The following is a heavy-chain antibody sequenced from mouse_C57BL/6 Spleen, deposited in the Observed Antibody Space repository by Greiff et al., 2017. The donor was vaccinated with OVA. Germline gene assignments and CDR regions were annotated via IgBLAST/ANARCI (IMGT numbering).Heavy chain of an antibody. Sequence: SLPYLFNPVASVKISCKASGYSFTVYYMHWVKQSHGNILDWIGYIYPYNGVSSYNQKFKGKATLTVDKSSSTAYMELRSLTSEDSAVYYCARYEYDSYWYFDVWGTGTTVTVSS. CDR2: IYPYNGVS. V-gene: IGHV1-31*01. CDR1: GYSFTVYY. J-gene: IGHJ1*03. CDR3: ARYEYDSYWYFDV. D-gene: IGHD2-4*01.